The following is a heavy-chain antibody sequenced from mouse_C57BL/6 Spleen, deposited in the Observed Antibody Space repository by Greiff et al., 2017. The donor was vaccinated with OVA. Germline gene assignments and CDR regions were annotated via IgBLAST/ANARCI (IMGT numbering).Heavy chain of an antibody. J-gene: IGHJ2*01. D-gene: IGHD4-1*01. V-gene: IGHV1-22*01. Sequence: EVKVVEPGPELVKPGASVKMSCKASGYTFTDYNMHWVKQSHGKSLEWIGYINPNNGGTSYNQKFKGKATLTVNKSSSTAYMELRSLTSRDSAVYYCAMLANWYGFDYWGQGTTLTVSS. CDR2: INPNNGGT. CDR1: GYTFTDYN. CDR3: AMLANWYGFDY.